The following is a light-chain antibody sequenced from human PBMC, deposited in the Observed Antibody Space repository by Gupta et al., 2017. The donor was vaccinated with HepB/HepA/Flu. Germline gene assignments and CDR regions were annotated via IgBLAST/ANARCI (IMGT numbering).Light chain of an antibody. J-gene: IGKJ1*01. V-gene: IGKV3-11*01. CDR3: HQRSNWT. Sequence: VLTQSPDILSLSPGERATLSCRASQSVGSYLAWYQQKPGQAPRLLIYDAANRATDIPARVSSSGAGTHFTLTIRSRDDEDFDGYYFHQRSNWTFGQGTKVEIK. CDR2: DAA. CDR1: QSVGSY.